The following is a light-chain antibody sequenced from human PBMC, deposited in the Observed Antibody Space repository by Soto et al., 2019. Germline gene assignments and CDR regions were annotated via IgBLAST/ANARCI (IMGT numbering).Light chain of an antibody. Sequence: DIQMTQSPSTLSASVGDRVTITCRASQSISSWLAWYQQKPGKAPKLLIYDASSLESGVPSRFSGSGSGTEFTLTISSLQPDDFAVYYCQHCQPYGDSPPLTFGGGTKVEIK. J-gene: IGKJ4*01. V-gene: IGKV1-5*01. CDR1: QSISSW. CDR3: QHCQPYGDSPPLT. CDR2: DAS.